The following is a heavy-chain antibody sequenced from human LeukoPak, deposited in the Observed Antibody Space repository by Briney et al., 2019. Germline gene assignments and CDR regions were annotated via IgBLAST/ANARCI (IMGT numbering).Heavy chain of an antibody. CDR1: GFTFSSYG. V-gene: IGHV3-30*02. J-gene: IGHJ4*02. CDR2: IRYDGSNK. D-gene: IGHD3-22*01. CDR3: ANAYYYDSSGYYFDY. Sequence: TGGSLRLSCAASGFTFSSYGMHWVRQAPGKGLEWVAFIRYDGSNKYYADSVKGRFTISRDNSKNTLYLQMNSLRAEDTAVYYCANAYYYDSSGYYFDYRGQGTLVTVSS.